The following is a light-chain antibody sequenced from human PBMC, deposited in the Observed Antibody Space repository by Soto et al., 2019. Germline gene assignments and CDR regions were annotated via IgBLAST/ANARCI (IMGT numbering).Light chain of an antibody. CDR3: AAWDDSLDEYV. CDR1: ASNIGSKA. CDR2: SSF. J-gene: IGLJ1*01. V-gene: IGLV1-44*01. Sequence: QPVLTQPPSASGTPGQRVSISCSGSASNIGSKAVNWYQQLPGAAPKLLIYSSFQRPSGVPARFSASKSGTSASLAITGLQSEDEADYYCAAWDDSLDEYVFGTGTKVTVL.